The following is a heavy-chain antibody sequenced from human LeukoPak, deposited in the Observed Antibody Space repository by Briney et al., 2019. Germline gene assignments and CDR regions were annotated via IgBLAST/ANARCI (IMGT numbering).Heavy chain of an antibody. V-gene: IGHV3-64*04. CDR3: AMNWNCDY. D-gene: IGHD1-1*01. J-gene: IGHJ4*02. CDR2: ISSNGGIK. Sequence: GGSLRLSCSASGFNFNNYAMNWVRQAPGRGLEYVSAISSNGGIKYYADSVKGRFTISRDNSKSTLYLQMNSLRAEDTAVYYCAMNWNCDYWGQGTLVTVSS. CDR1: GFNFNNYA.